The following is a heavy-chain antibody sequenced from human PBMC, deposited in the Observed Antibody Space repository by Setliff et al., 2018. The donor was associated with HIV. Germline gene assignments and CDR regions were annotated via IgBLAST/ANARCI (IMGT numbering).Heavy chain of an antibody. V-gene: IGHV4-59*08. CDR3: ARFARDTTD. CDR1: GASITSSY. CDR2: IYYSGDS. Sequence: SETLSLTCTVSGASITSSYWTWIRQSPGRRLEYLGYIYYSGDSNYSPSLKSRLSMSLDASTSQFSLRLNSLTAADTAMYYCARFARDTTDWGRGILVTVSS. J-gene: IGHJ4*02.